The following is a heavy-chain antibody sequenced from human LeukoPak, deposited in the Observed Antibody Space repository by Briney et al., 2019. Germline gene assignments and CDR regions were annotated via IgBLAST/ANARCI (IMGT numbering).Heavy chain of an antibody. CDR3: ARLGPYYDYVWGSYRMPYYFDY. Sequence: SETLSLTCAVYGESFSGYYWSWLRQPPGKGLEWIGEINHSGSTNYNPSLKSRVTISVDTSKNQFSLKLSSVTAADTAVYYCARLGPYYDYVWGSYRMPYYFDYWGQGTLVTVSS. V-gene: IGHV4-34*01. CDR1: GESFSGYY. CDR2: INHSGST. J-gene: IGHJ4*02. D-gene: IGHD3-16*02.